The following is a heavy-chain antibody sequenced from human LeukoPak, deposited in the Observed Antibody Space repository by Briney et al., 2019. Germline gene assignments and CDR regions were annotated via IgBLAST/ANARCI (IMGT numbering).Heavy chain of an antibody. CDR1: GGSISSGGYS. CDR2: INPSGST. J-gene: IGHJ6*03. Sequence: SQTLSLTCAVSGGSISSGGYSWTWIRQSSGKGLEWIGDINPSGSTYYNPSLKSRLTISVDTSKNQFSLKLRSVTAADTAVYYCARGRHDITMIVVVMTSVSYYLDVWGKGTTVTVS. V-gene: IGHV4-30-2*06. CDR3: ARGRHDITMIVVVMTSVSYYLDV. D-gene: IGHD3-22*01.